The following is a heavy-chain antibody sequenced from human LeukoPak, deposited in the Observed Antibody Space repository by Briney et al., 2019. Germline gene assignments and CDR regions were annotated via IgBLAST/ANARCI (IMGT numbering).Heavy chain of an antibody. CDR1: GFTFITYA. D-gene: IGHD1-14*01. J-gene: IGHJ4*02. CDR3: AKENRWE. Sequence: GGSLRLSCAASGFTFITYAMNWVRQGPAKGLEGVSRISGSGATTHYTESVTGRFTISRDNSKNTLYLQMNSLRAEDTAVYYCAKENRWEWGQGTLVTVSS. V-gene: IGHV3-23*01. CDR2: ISGSGATT.